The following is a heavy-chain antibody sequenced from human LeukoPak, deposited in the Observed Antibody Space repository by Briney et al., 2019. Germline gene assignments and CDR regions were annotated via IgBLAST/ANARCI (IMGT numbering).Heavy chain of an antibody. J-gene: IGHJ4*02. CDR3: AREKWELLPIFDY. D-gene: IGHD1-26*01. Sequence: KTSETLSLTCSVSGASISSHYWSWIRRPPGKGLEWIGYIYYTGSTSYNPSLKSRVTISVDTSKSQFSLKLTSVTAAYTGVYYCAREKWELLPIFDYWGRGIMVTVSS. CDR1: GASISSHY. CDR2: IYYTGST. V-gene: IGHV4-59*11.